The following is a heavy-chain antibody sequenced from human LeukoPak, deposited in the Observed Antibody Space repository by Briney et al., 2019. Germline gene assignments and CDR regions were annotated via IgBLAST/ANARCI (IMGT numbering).Heavy chain of an antibody. V-gene: IGHV3-7*01. CDR1: GFTFSSYW. CDR2: IKQDGSEK. D-gene: IGHD3-10*01. CDR3: ARVGWELLGAFDI. J-gene: IGHJ3*02. Sequence: GGSLRLSCAASGFTFSSYWMSWVRQAPGKGLEWVANIKQDGSEKYYVDSVKGRFTISRDNAKNSLYLQMNSLRAEDTAVYYCARVGWELLGAFDIWGQGTMVTVSS.